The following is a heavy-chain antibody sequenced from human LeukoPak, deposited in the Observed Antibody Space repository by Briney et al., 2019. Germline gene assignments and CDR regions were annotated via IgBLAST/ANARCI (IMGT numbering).Heavy chain of an antibody. CDR3: ARGFTRFDP. D-gene: IGHD1-1*01. J-gene: IGHJ5*02. CDR1: GASISTSY. Sequence: PSETLSLTCTVSGASISTSYLSWIRQPAGRGLEWIGRIYNSGITNYNPSLKSRVTMSVDTSKSQFSLKLSSVTAADTAVYYCARGFTRFDPWGQGTLVTVSS. V-gene: IGHV4-4*07. CDR2: IYNSGIT.